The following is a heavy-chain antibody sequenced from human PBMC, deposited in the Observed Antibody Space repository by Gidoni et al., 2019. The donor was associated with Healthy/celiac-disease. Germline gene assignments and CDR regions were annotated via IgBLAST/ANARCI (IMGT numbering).Heavy chain of an antibody. D-gene: IGHD3-22*01. CDR3: ANNPARGYYYDSSGYYYFDY. CDR2: IYYSGST. Sequence: QLQLQESGPGLVKPSETLSPTCTVSGGPISSSSYYWGWNRQPPGKGLEWIGSIYYSGSTYYNPSLKSRVTISVDTSKNQFSLKLSSVTAADTAVYYCANNPARGYYYDSSGYYYFDYWGQGTLVTVSS. CDR1: GGPISSSSYY. J-gene: IGHJ4*02. V-gene: IGHV4-39*01.